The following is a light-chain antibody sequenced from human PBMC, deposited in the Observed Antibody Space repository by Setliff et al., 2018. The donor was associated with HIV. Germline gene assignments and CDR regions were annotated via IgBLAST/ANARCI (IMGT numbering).Light chain of an antibody. CDR1: SRDVGGGQNY. CDR3: CSYASGTFV. CDR2: EVS. V-gene: IGLV2-14*03. J-gene: IGLJ1*01. Sequence: QSVLAQPASVSGSPGQSITISCTGTSRDVGGGQNYVSWYQQYPGQAPKLMIYEVSKGPSGVSNRFSGSKSGNTASLTISGLQAEDEGDYYCCSYASGTFVFGTGTKVTVL.